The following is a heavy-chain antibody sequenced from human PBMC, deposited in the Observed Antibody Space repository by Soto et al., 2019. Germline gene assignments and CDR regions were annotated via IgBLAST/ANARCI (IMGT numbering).Heavy chain of an antibody. CDR3: ARDLTRPSRRYFWSGSYYYGMDV. CDR2: IYPGDSDT. Sequence: GESLKISCKGSGYSFTSYWIGWVRQMPGKGLEWMGIIYPGDSDTRYSPSFQGQVTISADKSISTAYLQWSSLKASDTAMYYCARDLTRPSRRYFWSGSYYYGMDVWGRGTTVTVSS. D-gene: IGHD3-3*01. V-gene: IGHV5-51*01. J-gene: IGHJ6*02. CDR1: GYSFTSYW.